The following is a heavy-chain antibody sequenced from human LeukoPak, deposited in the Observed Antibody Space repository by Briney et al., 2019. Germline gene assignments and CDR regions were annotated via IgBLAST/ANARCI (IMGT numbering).Heavy chain of an antibody. V-gene: IGHV4-59*02. CDR2: MSHSGGT. CDR3: ARRIVEQTPATPDNWFDP. J-gene: IGHJ5*02. D-gene: IGHD2-15*01. Sequence: DPSETLSLTCAVSGGSVSSFYWSWIRQPPGKGLEWIASMSHSGGTNYNPSLKSRVSISLDTSKNQFSLKVNSVNAADTAVYYCARRIVEQTPATPDNWFDPWGQGTLVTVSS. CDR1: GGSVSSFY.